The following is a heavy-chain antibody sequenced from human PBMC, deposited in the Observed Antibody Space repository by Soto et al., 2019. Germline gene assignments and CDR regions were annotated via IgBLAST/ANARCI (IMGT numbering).Heavy chain of an antibody. CDR1: GFTFSNFD. V-gene: IGHV3-13*05. D-gene: IGHD2-2*02. CDR3: ARAYTGRLPRRADYYYAMDV. CDR2: IGAARDP. Sequence: PGGSLRLSCATSGFTFSNFDMHWVRQVPGKGLEWVSAIGAARDPYYLGSVKGRFTISRENAKNSVYLQMNDLRAGDSAVYYCARAYTGRLPRRADYYYAMDVCGQGTTVTVYS. J-gene: IGHJ6*02.